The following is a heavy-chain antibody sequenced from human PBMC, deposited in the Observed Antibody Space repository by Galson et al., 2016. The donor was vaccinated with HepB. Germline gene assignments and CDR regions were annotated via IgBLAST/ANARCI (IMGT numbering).Heavy chain of an antibody. D-gene: IGHD2-8*01. CDR3: SRLSSMYDTNSYFIFDL. J-gene: IGHJ4*02. V-gene: IGHV3-49*03. CDR1: GFTFAEHT. CDR2: IRSKSYSVAT. Sequence: SLRLSCAASGFTFAEHTVSWFRQTPGKGLEWLGFIRSKSYSVATEYAASVRDRFTISRDDSKSVAYLQVNSLRTEDTGVYYCSRLSSMYDTNSYFIFDLWGQGTLVTVSS.